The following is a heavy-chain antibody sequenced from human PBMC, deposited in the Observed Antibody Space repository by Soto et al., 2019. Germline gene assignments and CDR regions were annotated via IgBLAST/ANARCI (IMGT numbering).Heavy chain of an antibody. D-gene: IGHD6-13*01. CDR3: ARVGQQMDFDH. CDR2: FLPFFGSP. Sequence: QVQMVPSGAEVQKPGSSVKVSCNASGGTFSGYAISGVRQAPGQRLEWMGAFLPFFGSPNYAQKFQGRLTITADDSTSTGYMELNSLTSDDTAVYYGARVGQQMDFDHWGQGTLVTVYS. V-gene: IGHV1-69*01. CDR1: GGTFSGYA. J-gene: IGHJ4*02.